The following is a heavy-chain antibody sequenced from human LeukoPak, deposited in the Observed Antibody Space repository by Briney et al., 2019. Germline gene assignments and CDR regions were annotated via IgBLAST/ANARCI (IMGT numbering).Heavy chain of an antibody. Sequence: ASVKVSCKASGYTFTNYGISWVRQAPGQGLEWMGLISTYNGNTNYAQNLQGRVTMTTDTSTSTAYMELRSLRSDDTAVYYCARDHNWNPLVYWGQGTLVTVSS. CDR2: ISTYNGNT. J-gene: IGHJ4*02. V-gene: IGHV1-18*01. CDR3: ARDHNWNPLVY. CDR1: GYTFTNYG. D-gene: IGHD1-20*01.